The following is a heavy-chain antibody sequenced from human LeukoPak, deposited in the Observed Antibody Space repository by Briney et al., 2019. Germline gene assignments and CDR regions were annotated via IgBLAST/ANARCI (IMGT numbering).Heavy chain of an antibody. CDR3: ARAGHNGYEIDY. CDR2: IDYSGST. J-gene: IGHJ4*02. CDR1: GGSLHTYY. Sequence: PSETLSLTCTVSGGSLHTYYWSWIRQSPGKGLEWIGYIDYSGSTNYNPSLRSRVTMSIDTSKKQFSLKLTSVTAADTAVCYCARAGHNGYEIDYWGKGTLVTVSS. D-gene: IGHD5-12*01. V-gene: IGHV4-59*01.